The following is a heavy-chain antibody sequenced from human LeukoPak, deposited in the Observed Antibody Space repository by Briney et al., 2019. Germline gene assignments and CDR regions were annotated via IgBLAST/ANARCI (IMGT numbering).Heavy chain of an antibody. V-gene: IGHV5-51*01. Sequence: GESLKISCKGSGYSFTSYWIGWVRQMPGKGLEWMGIIYPGDSDTRYSPSFQGQVTISADKSISTAYLQWSSLKASDIAMYYCARPMDLLYSAFDYWGQGTLVTVSS. CDR3: ARPMDLLYSAFDY. CDR1: GYSFTSYW. D-gene: IGHD3-16*01. CDR2: IYPGDSDT. J-gene: IGHJ4*02.